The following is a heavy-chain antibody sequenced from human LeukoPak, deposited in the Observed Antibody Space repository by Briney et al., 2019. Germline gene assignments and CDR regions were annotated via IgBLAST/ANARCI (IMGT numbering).Heavy chain of an antibody. CDR1: GFTFSDYY. CDR2: ISSSGSTI. J-gene: IGHJ5*02. CDR3: ARDLDYGDP. V-gene: IGHV3-11*04. D-gene: IGHD4-17*01. Sequence: GGSLGLFCAASGFTFSDYYMSWIRQVPGKGLEWVSYISSSGSTIYYADSVKGRFTISRDNTKNSLYLQMNSLRAEDTAVYYCARDLDYGDPWGQGTLVTVSS.